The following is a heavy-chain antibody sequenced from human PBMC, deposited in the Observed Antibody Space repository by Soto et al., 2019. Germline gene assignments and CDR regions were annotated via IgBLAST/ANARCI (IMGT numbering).Heavy chain of an antibody. D-gene: IGHD3-22*01. CDR3: ARELGTYYASSGYPDC. J-gene: IGHJ4*02. CDR1: VFTFSNYL. Sequence: WGSLLVSCASSVFTFSNYLMHWLRQGPGKGLEWVALISVDGSNKYYADSVKGRFTISRDNSKSTLDLQMNSLRPEDTAVYYCARELGTYYASSGYPDCWGQGTLVTVSS. CDR2: ISVDGSNK. V-gene: IGHV3-30-3*01.